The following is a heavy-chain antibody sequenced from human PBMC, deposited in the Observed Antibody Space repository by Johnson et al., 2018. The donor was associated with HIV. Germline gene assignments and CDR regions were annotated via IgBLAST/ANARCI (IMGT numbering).Heavy chain of an antibody. J-gene: IGHJ3*02. V-gene: IGHV3-43D*03. D-gene: IGHD6-6*01. CDR1: RFTFDDYA. CDR2: INWDGDST. CDR3: ARERSLNEYSSSWDAFDI. Sequence: VQLVESGGVVVHPGGSLRLSCETSRFTFDDYAMHWVRQAPGKGLEWVSLINWDGDSTYYADSVKGRFTISRDNSKNTLYLQMNSLRAEDTAVYYCARERSLNEYSSSWDAFDIWGQGTMVTVSS.